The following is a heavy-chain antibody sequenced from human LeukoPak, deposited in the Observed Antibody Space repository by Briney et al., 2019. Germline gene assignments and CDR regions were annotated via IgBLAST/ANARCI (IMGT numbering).Heavy chain of an antibody. CDR3: ARASNRAFDA. CDR1: GFTFTSHD. Sequence: ASVKVSCKASGFTFTSHDYNWVRQATGQGLEWMGWMNPNSGNTGYAQKFQGRVTMTRDTSITTVYVELSSLTSEDTAVYFCARASNRAFDAWGQGTVVIVSS. CDR2: MNPNSGNT. J-gene: IGHJ3*01. V-gene: IGHV1-8*01. D-gene: IGHD1-14*01.